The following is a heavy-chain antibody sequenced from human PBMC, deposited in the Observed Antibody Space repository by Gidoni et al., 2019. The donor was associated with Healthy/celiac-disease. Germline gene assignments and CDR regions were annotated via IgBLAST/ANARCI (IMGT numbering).Heavy chain of an antibody. CDR1: GGTFSSYT. V-gene: IGHV1-69*08. CDR2: IIPILGIA. CDR3: ARDPSEGDGYNFLGDY. D-gene: IGHD5-12*01. Sequence: QVQLVQSGAEVKKPGSSVKVSCKASGGTFSSYTISWVRQAPGQGLEWMGRIIPILGIANYAQKFQGRVTITADKSTSTAYMELSSLRSEDTAVYYCARDPSEGDGYNFLGDYWGQGTLVTVSS. J-gene: IGHJ4*02.